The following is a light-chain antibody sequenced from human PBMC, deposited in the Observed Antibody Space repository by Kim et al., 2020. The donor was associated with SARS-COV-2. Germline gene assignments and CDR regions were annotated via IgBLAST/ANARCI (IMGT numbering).Light chain of an antibody. Sequence: SVSTGQTARITCSGDALAKKYARWFQQKPGQAAVLVIYKGSERPSGIPERFSGSSSGTTVTLTISGAQVEGEANYYCYSAADNNQVFGAGTKLAVL. CDR1: ALAKKY. V-gene: IGLV3-27*01. CDR3: YSAADNNQV. CDR2: KGS. J-gene: IGLJ3*02.